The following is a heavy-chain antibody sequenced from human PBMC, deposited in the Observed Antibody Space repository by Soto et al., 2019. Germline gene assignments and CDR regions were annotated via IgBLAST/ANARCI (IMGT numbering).Heavy chain of an antibody. V-gene: IGHV4-39*02. D-gene: IGHD3-22*01. Sequence: HLQLQESGPGLVKPSETLSLTCTVSGDSISSSNYYWGWIRQPPGKGLEWIANIYYSGTTYCNPSLKSRVAISVDTSKNHFSLKLSSVTAADTAIYYCARSNSGYYKWFDPWCQGTLVTVSS. CDR3: ARSNSGYYKWFDP. J-gene: IGHJ5*02. CDR2: IYYSGTT. CDR1: GDSISSSNYY.